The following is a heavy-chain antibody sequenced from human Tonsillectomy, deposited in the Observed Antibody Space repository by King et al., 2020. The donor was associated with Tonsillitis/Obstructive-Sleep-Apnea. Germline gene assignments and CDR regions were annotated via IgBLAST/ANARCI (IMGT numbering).Heavy chain of an antibody. Sequence: HVQLVESGGGVVQPGRSLRLLCAASGFTFDNYGMHWVRQAPGKGLEWVAYISYDAANQYYADSVKGRFSISRDNSKNTVSLQMNSLRGEDAGLYYCVKGMADFDHWGQGTLAT. CDR1: GFTFDNYG. CDR3: VKGMADFDH. CDR2: ISYDAANQ. D-gene: IGHD5-24*01. J-gene: IGHJ4*02. V-gene: IGHV3-30*18.